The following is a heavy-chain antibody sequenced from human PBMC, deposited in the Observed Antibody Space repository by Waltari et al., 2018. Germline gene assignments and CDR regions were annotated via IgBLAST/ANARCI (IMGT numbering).Heavy chain of an antibody. CDR1: GLTFSAFW. CDR2: IKKDGSEK. D-gene: IGHD2-21*01. J-gene: IGHJ4*02. Sequence: EVQLVESGGGLVQPGGSLRPSCEAFGLTFSAFWITWVRQAPGKGLEWVANIKKDGSEKYYVDSVKGRFTVSRDNAKNSLYLQMSSLRAEDTAIYYCARDRGYCGGDCYKNLDSWGQGTLVAVSS. V-gene: IGHV3-7*01. CDR3: ARDRGYCGGDCYKNLDS.